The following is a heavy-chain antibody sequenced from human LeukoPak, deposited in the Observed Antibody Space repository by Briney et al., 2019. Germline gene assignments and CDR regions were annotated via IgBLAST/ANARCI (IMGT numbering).Heavy chain of an antibody. D-gene: IGHD6-13*01. J-gene: IGHJ4*02. CDR2: IIPIFGTA. V-gene: IGHV1-69*05. CDR1: GGTFSSYA. CDR3: AGGGRIAAANPLDY. Sequence: SVKVSCKASGGTFSSYAISWVRQAPGQGLEWMGRIIPIFGTANYAQKFQGRVAITTDESTSTAYMELSSLRSEDTAVYYCAGGGRIAAANPLDYWGQGTLVTVSS.